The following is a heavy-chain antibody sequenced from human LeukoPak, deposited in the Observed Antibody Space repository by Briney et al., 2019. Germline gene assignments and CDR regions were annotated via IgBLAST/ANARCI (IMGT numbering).Heavy chain of an antibody. CDR3: ARVRSPDDYGDPLLHY. CDR1: GFTVSSNY. J-gene: IGHJ4*02. V-gene: IGHV3-66*01. D-gene: IGHD4-17*01. CDR2: IYGGNST. Sequence: GGSLRLSCAASGFTVSSNYMNWVRQAPGKGLEWVSVIYGGNSTYCADSVKGRFTISRDNSKNTLYLQMNSLRAEDTAVYYCARVRSPDDYGDPLLHYWGQGTLVTVSS.